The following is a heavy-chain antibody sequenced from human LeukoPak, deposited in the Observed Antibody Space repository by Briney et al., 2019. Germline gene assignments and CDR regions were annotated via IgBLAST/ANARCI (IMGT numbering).Heavy chain of an antibody. CDR1: GFTFSSYN. D-gene: IGHD3-22*01. V-gene: IGHV3-21*04. Sequence: PGGSLRLSCAASGFTFSSYNMNWVRQAPGKGLEWVSSISSRSNYIYLADSLKGRFTISRDNAKNSLYLQMNSLRAEDTAVYYCARDEHQYFHASSGRFDYWGQGTLVTVSS. J-gene: IGHJ4*02. CDR2: ISSRSNYI. CDR3: ARDEHQYFHASSGRFDY.